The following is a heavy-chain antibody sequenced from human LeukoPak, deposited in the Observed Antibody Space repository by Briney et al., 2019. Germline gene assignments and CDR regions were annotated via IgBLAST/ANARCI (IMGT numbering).Heavy chain of an antibody. J-gene: IGHJ1*01. Sequence: GGSLRLSCGASGFTFSNYAMSWVRQAPGKGLEWVSTISGSGGNTFYADSVKGRFTISRDNAQNSMYLQMNSLRVEDTAVYYCTSWGDTTAEYFQRWGQGTLVTVSS. D-gene: IGHD2-21*02. V-gene: IGHV3-23*01. CDR1: GFTFSNYA. CDR2: ISGSGGNT. CDR3: TSWGDTTAEYFQR.